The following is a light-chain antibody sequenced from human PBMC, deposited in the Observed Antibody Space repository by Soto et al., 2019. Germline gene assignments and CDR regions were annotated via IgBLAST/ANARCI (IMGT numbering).Light chain of an antibody. CDR1: QGISSY. CDR3: QQLFMYPPT. CDR2: AAS. J-gene: IGKJ3*01. Sequence: DIQMTQSPSSLSASVGDRVTITCRASQGISSYLAWYQQKPGKAPKLLIYAASTLQSGVPSRFSGSGSGTDFTLTISSLQPEDFATYYCQQLFMYPPTFGPGTKVDIK. V-gene: IGKV1-9*01.